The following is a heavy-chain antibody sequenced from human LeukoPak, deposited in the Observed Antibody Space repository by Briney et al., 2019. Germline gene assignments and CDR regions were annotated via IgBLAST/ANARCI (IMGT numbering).Heavy chain of an antibody. CDR3: ARNRVTITTMRYFDP. D-gene: IGHD4-11*01. J-gene: IGHJ5*02. CDR1: GYTFTTYG. Sequence: ASVKVSCKASGYTFTTYGISWVRQAPGQGLEWMGWISGYNGDTNCAQNFQGRVTMTTDTSTSTAYMELRSLRSDDTAVYYCARNRVTITTMRYFDPWGQGTRVTVSS. CDR2: ISGYNGDT. V-gene: IGHV1-18*01.